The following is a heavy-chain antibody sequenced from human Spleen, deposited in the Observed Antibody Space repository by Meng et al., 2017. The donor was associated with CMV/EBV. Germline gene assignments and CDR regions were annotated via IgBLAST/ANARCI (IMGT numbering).Heavy chain of an antibody. D-gene: IGHD6-13*01. CDR1: GGSFSGYY. CDR3: ARSDLAAAGYNWFDP. CDR2: IYYSGST. V-gene: IGHV4-34*01. Sequence: QGQRQQWGAGLLKPSETLSLTCAVYGGSFSGYYWSWIRQPPGKGLEWIGYIYYSGSTYYNPSLKSRVTISVDTSKNQFSLKLSSVTAANTAVYYCARSDLAAAGYNWFDPWGQGTLVTVSS. J-gene: IGHJ5*02.